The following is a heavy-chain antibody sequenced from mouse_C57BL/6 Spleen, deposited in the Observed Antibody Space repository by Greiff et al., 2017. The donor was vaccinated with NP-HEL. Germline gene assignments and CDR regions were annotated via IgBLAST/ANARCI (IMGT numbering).Heavy chain of an antibody. D-gene: IGHD1-1*01. CDR3: ANYYGSSPFAY. Sequence: EVMLVESGGGLVQPGGSLSLSCAASGFTFTDYYMSWVRQPPGKALEWLGFIRNKANGYTTEYSASVKGRFTISRDTSKSILYLQMNALRAEDSATYYFANYYGSSPFAYWGQGTLVTVSA. CDR1: GFTFTDYY. V-gene: IGHV7-3*01. CDR2: IRNKANGYTT. J-gene: IGHJ3*01.